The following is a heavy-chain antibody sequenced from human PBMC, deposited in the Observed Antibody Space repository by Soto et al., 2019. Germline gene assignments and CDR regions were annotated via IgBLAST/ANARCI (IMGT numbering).Heavy chain of an antibody. CDR2: VYYSGST. V-gene: IGHV4-59*01. J-gene: IGHJ5*02. CDR3: ASVPAASSWFDP. CDR1: GGSIFSSY. D-gene: IGHD2-15*01. Sequence: SETLSLTCTVSGGSIFSSYWTWIRQPPGKGLEWIGNVYYSGSTNYNPSLKSRITISVDTSKNQFSLNLSSVTAADTAVYYCASVPAASSWFDPWGQGTLVTVSS.